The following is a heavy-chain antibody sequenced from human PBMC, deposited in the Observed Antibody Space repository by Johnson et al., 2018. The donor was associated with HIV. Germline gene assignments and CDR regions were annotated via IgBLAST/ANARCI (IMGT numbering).Heavy chain of an antibody. CDR2: ISYDGSNK. Sequence: QVQLVESGGGVVQPGRSLRLSCAASGFTFSSYGMHWVRQAPGKGLEWVAVISYDGSNKYYADSVKGRFTISRDNSKNTLYLQMNSLRAEDTAVYYCAREGGWYGEYNFDIWGQGTMVTVTS. CDR1: GFTFSSYG. V-gene: IGHV3-30*03. J-gene: IGHJ3*02. CDR3: AREGGWYGEYNFDI. D-gene: IGHD6-19*01.